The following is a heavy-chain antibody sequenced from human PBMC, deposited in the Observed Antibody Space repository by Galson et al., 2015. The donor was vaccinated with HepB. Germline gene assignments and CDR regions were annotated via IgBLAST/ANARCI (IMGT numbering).Heavy chain of an antibody. CDR3: ARDCSGGSCSDY. D-gene: IGHD2-15*01. CDR1: GYIFTSYD. Sequence: SVKVSCKASGYIFTSYDINWVRQATGQGLEWMGWMNPNTGHTGYAQKFQGRVTMTRDTSITTAYMELSSLTSEDTAVYYCARDCSGGSCSDYWGQGTLVTVSS. V-gene: IGHV1-8*01. CDR2: MNPNTGHT. J-gene: IGHJ4*02.